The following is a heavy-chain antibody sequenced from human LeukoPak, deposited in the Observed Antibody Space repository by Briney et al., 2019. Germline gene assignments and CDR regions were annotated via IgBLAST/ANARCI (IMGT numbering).Heavy chain of an antibody. Sequence: GGSLRLSCAASGFTVSSNYMSWVRQAPGKGLEWVSIIYSGGSTYYTDSVKGRFTISRDNSKNTLYLQMNSLRAEDTAVYYCARSFTSSCGPSFDYWAREPWSPSPQ. D-gene: IGHD6-13*01. V-gene: IGHV3-66*02. CDR2: IYSGGST. J-gene: IGHJ4*02. CDR3: ARSFTSSCGPSFDY. CDR1: GFTVSSNY.